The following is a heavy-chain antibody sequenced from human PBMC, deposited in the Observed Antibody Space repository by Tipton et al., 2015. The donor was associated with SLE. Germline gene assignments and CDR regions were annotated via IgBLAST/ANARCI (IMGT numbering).Heavy chain of an antibody. CDR1: GGSISSGGYY. V-gene: IGHV4-31*03. D-gene: IGHD4-11*01. J-gene: IGHJ6*03. CDR2: IYYSGST. Sequence: TLSLTCTVSGGSISSGGYYWSWIRQHPGKGLEWIGYIYYSGSTYYNPSLKSRVTISVDTSKNQFSLKLSSVTAADTAVYYCARGNTVTTPIYYYYYYMDVWGKGTTVTVSS. CDR3: ARGNTVTTPIYYYYYYMDV.